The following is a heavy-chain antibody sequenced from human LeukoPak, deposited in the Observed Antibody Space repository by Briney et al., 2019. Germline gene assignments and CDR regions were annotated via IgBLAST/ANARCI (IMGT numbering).Heavy chain of an antibody. CDR1: GFTFSSYA. Sequence: GGSLRLSCAASGFTFSSYAMSWVRQAPGKGLEYVSAISSNGDNTYYANSVKGRFTISRDNSKNTLYLQMASLRGEDTALYYCARAPREGFSGSYHDYWGQGTLVTVSS. D-gene: IGHD1-26*01. V-gene: IGHV3-64*01. J-gene: IGHJ4*02. CDR2: ISSNGDNT. CDR3: ARAPREGFSGSYHDY.